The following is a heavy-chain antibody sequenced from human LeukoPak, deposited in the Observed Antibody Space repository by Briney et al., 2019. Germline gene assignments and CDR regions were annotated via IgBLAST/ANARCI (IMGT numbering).Heavy chain of an antibody. V-gene: IGHV3-21*01. D-gene: IGHD1-26*01. Sequence: GGSLRLSCEASGVTFSSYSMNWVRQAPGKGLEWVSSISSSSSYIYYSDSVKGRFTISRDNAKNSLYLQMNSLRAEDTAVYYCARNFRVGATTSYYYMDVWGKGTTVTVSS. CDR1: GVTFSSYS. J-gene: IGHJ6*03. CDR3: ARNFRVGATTSYYYMDV. CDR2: ISSSSSYI.